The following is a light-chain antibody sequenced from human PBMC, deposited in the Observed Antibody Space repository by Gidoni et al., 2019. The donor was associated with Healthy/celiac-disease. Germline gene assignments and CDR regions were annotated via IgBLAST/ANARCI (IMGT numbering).Light chain of an antibody. V-gene: IGKV3-20*01. J-gene: IGKJ2*01. CDR2: GAS. Sequence: IVLTPSPGTLSLSPGERAPLSCRASPSVSSSYLAWYQQKPGQAPRLLIYGASSRATGIPDRFSGSGSGTDFTLTISRLEPADFAVYYCQQYGSSPYTFXQXTKLEIK. CDR1: PSVSSSY. CDR3: QQYGSSPYT.